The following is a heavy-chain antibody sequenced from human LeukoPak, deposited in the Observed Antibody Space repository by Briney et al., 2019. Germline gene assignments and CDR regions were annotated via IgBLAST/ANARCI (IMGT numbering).Heavy chain of an antibody. Sequence: SETLSLTCAVSGYSISSGYYWGWIRQPPGKGLEWIGSIYHSGSTYYNPSLKSRVTISVDTSKNQFTLKLSSVTAADTAVYYCASYYDFWSGQESWGQGNLVTVSS. V-gene: IGHV4-38-2*01. J-gene: IGHJ4*02. D-gene: IGHD3-3*01. CDR3: ASYYDFWSGQES. CDR1: GYSISSGYY. CDR2: IYHSGST.